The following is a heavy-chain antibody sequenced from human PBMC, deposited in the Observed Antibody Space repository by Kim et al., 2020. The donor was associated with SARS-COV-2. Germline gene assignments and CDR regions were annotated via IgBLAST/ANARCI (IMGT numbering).Heavy chain of an antibody. V-gene: IGHV4-31*03. CDR2: IYYSGST. J-gene: IGHJ4*02. Sequence: SETLSLTCTVSGGPISSGGYYWSWIRQHPGKGLEWIGYIYYSGSTYYNPSLKSRVTISVDTSKNQFSLKLSSVTAADTAVYYCARGERTGTTPPGYWGQGTLVTVSS. D-gene: IGHD1-7*01. CDR1: GGPISSGGYY. CDR3: ARGERTGTTPPGY.